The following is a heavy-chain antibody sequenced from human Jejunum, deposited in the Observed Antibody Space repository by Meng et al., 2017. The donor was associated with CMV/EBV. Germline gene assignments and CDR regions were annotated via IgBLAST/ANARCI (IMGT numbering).Heavy chain of an antibody. CDR2: ISAYHGTT. CDR3: ARDLCSVDNCYTGFDY. Sequence: QVQLMQSGVEVKKSGASVKVSCKDSGYIFTHFGITWVRQAPGQGLEWMGWISAYHGTTNYAQNLQGRVTMTTDTSTSTAYMELGSLRSDDTAVYYCARDLCSVDNCYTGFDYWGQGTLVTVSS. J-gene: IGHJ4*02. CDR1: GYIFTHFG. D-gene: IGHD2-15*01. V-gene: IGHV1-18*01.